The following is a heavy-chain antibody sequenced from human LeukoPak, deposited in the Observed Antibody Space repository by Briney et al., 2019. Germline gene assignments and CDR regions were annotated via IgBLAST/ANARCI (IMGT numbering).Heavy chain of an antibody. Sequence: GGSLRLSCAASGFTFSSYGTHWVRQAPGKGLEWVAVIWYDGSNKYYADSVKGRFTISRDNSKNTLYLQMNSLRAEDTAVYYCARANGGSYYQGDFDYWGQGTLVTVSS. J-gene: IGHJ4*02. D-gene: IGHD1-26*01. V-gene: IGHV3-33*01. CDR1: GFTFSSYG. CDR3: ARANGGSYYQGDFDY. CDR2: IWYDGSNK.